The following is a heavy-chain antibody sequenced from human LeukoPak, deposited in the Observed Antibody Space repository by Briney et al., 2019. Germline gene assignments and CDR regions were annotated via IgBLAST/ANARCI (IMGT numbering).Heavy chain of an antibody. V-gene: IGHV4-34*01. Sequence: SETLSLTCAVYGGSFSGYYWSWIRQPPGKGLEWIGEINHSGSTNYNPSLKSRVTISVDTSKNQFSLKLSSVTAADTAVYYCARDLETIFRPWNWFDPWGQGTLVTVSS. J-gene: IGHJ5*02. D-gene: IGHD3-3*01. CDR3: ARDLETIFRPWNWFDP. CDR2: INHSGST. CDR1: GGSFSGYY.